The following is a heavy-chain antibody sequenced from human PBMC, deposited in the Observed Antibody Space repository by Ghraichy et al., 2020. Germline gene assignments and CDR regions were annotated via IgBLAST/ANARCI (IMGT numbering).Heavy chain of an antibody. D-gene: IGHD6-13*01. Sequence: GGSLRLSCAASGYTFDGYAMHWFRQAPGKGLEWVSGISWNSGSINYADSVKGRFTISRDNAKNSLYLQMNSLRAEDTALYYCAKSHGSSPDYGMDVWGQGTTVTVAS. J-gene: IGHJ6*02. V-gene: IGHV3-9*01. CDR2: ISWNSGSI. CDR3: AKSHGSSPDYGMDV. CDR1: GYTFDGYA.